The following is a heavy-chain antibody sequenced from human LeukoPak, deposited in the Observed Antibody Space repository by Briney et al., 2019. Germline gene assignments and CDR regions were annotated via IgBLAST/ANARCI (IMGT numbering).Heavy chain of an antibody. D-gene: IGHD2-21*02. CDR3: ARGFGVVTAISNYYYMDV. V-gene: IGHV4-59*01. J-gene: IGHJ6*03. CDR1: VGYIRSYY. CDR2: IYYSGST. Sequence: SETLFLTCTVSVGYIRSYYWSWIRQPPGKGLEWIGYIYYSGSTNYNPSLKSRVTISVDTSKNQFSLKLSSVTAADTAVYYCARGFGVVTAISNYYYMDVWGKGTTVTVSS.